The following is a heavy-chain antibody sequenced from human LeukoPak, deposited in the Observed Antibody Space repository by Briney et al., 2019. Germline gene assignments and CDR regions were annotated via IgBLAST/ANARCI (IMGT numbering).Heavy chain of an antibody. Sequence: SQTLSLTCTVSGGSISSGSYYWSWIRQPAGKGLEWIGRIYTSGSTNYNPSLKSRVTISVGTSKNQFSLRLSSVTAADTAVYFCARDGLATYYYYHYMDVWGKGTTVTVSS. CDR3: ARDGLATYYYYHYMDV. V-gene: IGHV4-61*02. J-gene: IGHJ6*03. CDR1: GGSISSGSYY. CDR2: IYTSGST. D-gene: IGHD6-6*01.